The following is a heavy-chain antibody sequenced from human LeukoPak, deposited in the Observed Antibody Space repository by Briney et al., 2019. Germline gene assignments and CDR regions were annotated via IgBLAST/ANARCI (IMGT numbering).Heavy chain of an antibody. CDR1: GYAPSDIY. CDR2: INPSSGAR. Sequence: ASVKVSCKASGYAPSDIYFNWLRQAPGQGLEWMGWINPSSGARIYSQKFQGRVTMDTSISIAYMELSGLTSDDTAVYYCATGSITHTRDPWGQGTLVTVSS. V-gene: IGHV1-2*02. J-gene: IGHJ5*02. D-gene: IGHD6-6*01. CDR3: ATGSITHTRDP.